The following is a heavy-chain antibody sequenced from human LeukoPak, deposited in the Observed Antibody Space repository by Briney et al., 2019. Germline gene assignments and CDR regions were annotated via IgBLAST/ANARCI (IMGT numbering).Heavy chain of an antibody. Sequence: PSETLSLTCTVSGYSISSGYYWGWIRQPPGKGLEWIGSIYHSGSTYYNPSLKSRVTISVDTSKNQFSLKLSSVTAADTAVYYCARLTGRWFDPWGQGTLVTVSS. D-gene: IGHD3-16*01. CDR2: IYHSGST. J-gene: IGHJ5*02. CDR1: GYSISSGYY. V-gene: IGHV4-38-2*02. CDR3: ARLTGRWFDP.